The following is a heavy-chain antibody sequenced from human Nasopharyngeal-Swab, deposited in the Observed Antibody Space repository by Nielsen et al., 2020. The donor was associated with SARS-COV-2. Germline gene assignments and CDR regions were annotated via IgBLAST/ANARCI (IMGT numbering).Heavy chain of an antibody. V-gene: IGHV1-69*06. D-gene: IGHD5/OR15-5a*01. CDR1: GGTFSSYA. J-gene: IGHJ4*02. Sequence: SVKVSCKASGGTFSSYAISWVRQAPGQGLEWMGGIIPIFGTANYAQKFQGRVTMTEDTSTDTAYMELSSLRSEDTAVYYCASSGGSTMTYYFDYWGQGTLVTVSS. CDR2: IIPIFGTA. CDR3: ASSGGSTMTYYFDY.